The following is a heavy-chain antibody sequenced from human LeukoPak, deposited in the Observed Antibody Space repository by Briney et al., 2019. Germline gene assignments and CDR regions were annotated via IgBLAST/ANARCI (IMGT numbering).Heavy chain of an antibody. J-gene: IGHJ3*02. CDR1: GFTFSSYW. V-gene: IGHV3-7*01. D-gene: IGHD1-1*01. CDR3: VRDQLGAFNI. Sequence: GGSLRLSCAASGFTFSSYWMSWVRQAPGKGLEWVANINQDGSKGYYVDSVKGRFTVSRDSAKNSLYLQMNSLRAEDTAVYYCVRDQLGAFNIWGQGTMVTVSS. CDR2: INQDGSKG.